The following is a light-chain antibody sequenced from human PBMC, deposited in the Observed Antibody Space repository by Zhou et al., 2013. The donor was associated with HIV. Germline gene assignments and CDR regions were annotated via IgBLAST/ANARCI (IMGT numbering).Light chain of an antibody. CDR3: QQHNTYPVT. V-gene: IGKV1-5*03. CDR1: QSVNSW. CDR2: KAS. J-gene: IGKJ1*01. Sequence: DIQMTQSPSTLSASVGDRVTITCRASQSVNSWLAWYQQKPGKAPKLLIYKASSLASGVPSRFSGSGSGTEFSLTISSLQPDDFATYHCQQHNTYPVTFGQGTTVEI.